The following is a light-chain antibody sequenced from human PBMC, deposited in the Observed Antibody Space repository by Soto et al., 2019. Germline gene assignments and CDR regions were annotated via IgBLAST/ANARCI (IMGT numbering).Light chain of an antibody. J-gene: IGKJ2*01. Sequence: EIVLTQSPGTLSLSPGERATLSCRASQSVSSSYLAWYQQKPGQAPRLLIYGASSRATGIPDRFSGSGSGTDFTLTISRLEPEDFGVYYCQQYGNSPLYTFGQGTKLEIK. CDR2: GAS. V-gene: IGKV3-20*01. CDR1: QSVSSSY. CDR3: QQYGNSPLYT.